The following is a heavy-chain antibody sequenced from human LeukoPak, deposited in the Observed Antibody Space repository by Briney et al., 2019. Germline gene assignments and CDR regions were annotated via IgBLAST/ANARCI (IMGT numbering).Heavy chain of an antibody. CDR2: ISAYNGNT. CDR3: ARDPLLPFDY. CDR1: GYAFTSYG. J-gene: IGHJ4*02. Sequence: GASVKLSCTASGYAFTSYGISWVRQAPGQGLGWMGWISAYNGNTNYAQQLQGRVTMTTDTSTSTAYMELGSLRSEDTAVYYCARDPLLPFDYWGQGTLVTVSS. V-gene: IGHV1-18*01.